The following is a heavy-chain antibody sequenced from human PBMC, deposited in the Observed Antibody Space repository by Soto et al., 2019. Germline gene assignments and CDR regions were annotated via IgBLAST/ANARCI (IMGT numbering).Heavy chain of an antibody. CDR1: GFTFTNYW. V-gene: IGHV3-74*03. Sequence: DVQLVESGGGLVQPGGSLRLSCVASGFTFTNYWMHWVRQAPGKGLVWVSRISSDGTYIQYGDSVRGRFTISRDNAKNTVYLQMNSLRAEDTAVYYCVRNLVKSPDSVWFDPWGQGTLVTVSS. CDR2: ISSDGTYI. J-gene: IGHJ5*02. CDR3: VRNLVKSPDSVWFDP. D-gene: IGHD1-7*01.